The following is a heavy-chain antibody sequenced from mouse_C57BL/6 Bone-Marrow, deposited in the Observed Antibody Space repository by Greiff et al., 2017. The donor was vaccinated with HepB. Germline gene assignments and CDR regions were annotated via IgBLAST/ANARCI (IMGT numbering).Heavy chain of an antibody. D-gene: IGHD1-1*02. CDR3: ARDDGYWYLDV. Sequence: EVQLVESGGGLVQSGRSLRLSCATSGFTFSDFYMEWVRQAPGKGLEWIAASRNKANDYTTEYSASVKGRFIVSRDTSQSILYLQMNALRAEDTAIYYCARDDGYWYLDVGGTGTPVTVPS. V-gene: IGHV7-1*01. J-gene: IGHJ1*03. CDR1: GFTFSDFY. CDR2: SRNKANDYTT.